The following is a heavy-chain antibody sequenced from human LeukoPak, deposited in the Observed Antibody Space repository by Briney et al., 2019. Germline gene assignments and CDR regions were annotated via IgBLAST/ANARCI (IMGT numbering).Heavy chain of an antibody. D-gene: IGHD3-22*01. CDR3: ARELQWLRNWFDP. CDR2: INPSGGSR. CDR1: GHTFSIYN. Sequence: ASVKVSCKASGHTFSIYNMHWVRQAPGQGLEWMGIINPSGGSRSNTQKFQGRVTMTRDTSTSTAYMELRSLRSDDTAVYYCARELQWLRNWFDPWGQGTLVTVSS. V-gene: IGHV1-46*01. J-gene: IGHJ5*02.